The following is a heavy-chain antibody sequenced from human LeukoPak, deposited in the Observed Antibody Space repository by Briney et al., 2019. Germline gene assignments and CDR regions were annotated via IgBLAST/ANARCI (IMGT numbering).Heavy chain of an antibody. V-gene: IGHV3-48*03. CDR3: ARDRIAARWFDP. Sequence: GGSLRLSCAASGFTFSSYEMNWVRQAPGKGVEWFSYISSSGSTIYYADSVKGRFTISRDNAKNSLYLQMNSLRAEDTAVYYCARDRIAARWFDPWGQGTLVTVSS. D-gene: IGHD6-13*01. J-gene: IGHJ5*02. CDR1: GFTFSSYE. CDR2: ISSSGSTI.